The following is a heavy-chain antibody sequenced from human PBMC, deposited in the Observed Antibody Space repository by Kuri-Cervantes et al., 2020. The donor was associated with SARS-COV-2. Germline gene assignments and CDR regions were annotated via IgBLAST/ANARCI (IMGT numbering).Heavy chain of an antibody. D-gene: IGHD6-6*01. V-gene: IGHV1-69*13. CDR1: GGTFSSYA. CDR3: ARSIAAPYGDYYYYYGMDV. CDR2: IIPIFGTA. J-gene: IGHJ6*02. Sequence: SVKVSCKDSGGTFSSYAISWVRQAPGQGLEWMGGIIPIFGTANYAQKFQGRVTITADESTSTAYMELSSLRSEDTAVYYCARSIAAPYGDYYYYYGMDVWGQGTTVTVSS.